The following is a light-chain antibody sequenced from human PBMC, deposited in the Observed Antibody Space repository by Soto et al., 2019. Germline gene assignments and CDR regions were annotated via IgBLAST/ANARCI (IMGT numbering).Light chain of an antibody. V-gene: IGLV2-23*01. CDR2: EYN. Sequence: QSALTQPASVSGSPGQSITISCTGASSDIGNYNLVSWYQHHPGKAPKLMIYEYNKRPSGISNRFSGSKSGNTASLTISGLQAEDEAAYYCCSYAGSITLLFGGGTKLTVL. CDR1: SSDIGNYNL. J-gene: IGLJ2*01. CDR3: CSYAGSITLL.